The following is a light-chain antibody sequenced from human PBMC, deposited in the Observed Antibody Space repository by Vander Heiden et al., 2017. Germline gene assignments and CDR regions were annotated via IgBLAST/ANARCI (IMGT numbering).Light chain of an antibody. J-gene: IGLJ2*01. CDR3: QTWDSSSAI. CDR1: NLGHKY. V-gene: IGLV3-1*01. CDR2: EDK. Sequence: SSDLTQPPSVSVSPGQTASITCSGGNLGHKYTSWYQQKPGQSPLLVIYEDKKRPSGIPERFSGSNSGNIATLAISGTQPMDEADYYCQTWDSSSAIFGGGTKLTVL.